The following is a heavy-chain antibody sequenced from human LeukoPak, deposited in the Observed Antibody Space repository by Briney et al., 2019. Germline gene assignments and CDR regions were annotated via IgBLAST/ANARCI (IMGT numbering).Heavy chain of an antibody. Sequence: PSETLSLTCTVSGGSISSGGYYWSWIRQHPGKGLEWIGYIYYSGSTYYNPSLKSRVTISVDTSKNQFSLKLSSVTAADTAVYYCARGRLLRTMTTVTSDAFDIWGQGTMVTVSS. V-gene: IGHV4-31*03. CDR1: GGSISSGGYY. J-gene: IGHJ3*02. D-gene: IGHD4-17*01. CDR2: IYYSGST. CDR3: ARGRLLRTMTTVTSDAFDI.